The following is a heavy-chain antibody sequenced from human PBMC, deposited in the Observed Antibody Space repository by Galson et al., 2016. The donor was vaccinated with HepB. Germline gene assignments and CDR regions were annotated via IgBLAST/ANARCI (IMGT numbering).Heavy chain of an antibody. CDR3: ARRASGMTVRYDFDY. D-gene: IGHD3-22*01. J-gene: IGHJ4*02. CDR2: ISSSSSYI. CDR1: GFTSRTYS. V-gene: IGHV3-21*01. Sequence: SLRLSCAASGFTSRTYSMNWVRQAPGKGLEWVSSISSSSSYIYYADSVKGRFTISRDNAKNSLYLQMNSLRAEDTAVYYCARRASGMTVRYDFDYWGQGTLVTVSS.